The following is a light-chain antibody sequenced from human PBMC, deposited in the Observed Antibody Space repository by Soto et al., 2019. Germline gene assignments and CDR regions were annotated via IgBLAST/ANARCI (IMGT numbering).Light chain of an antibody. J-gene: IGKJ5*01. V-gene: IGKV3-20*01. Sequence: EIVLTQSPGTLSLSLGERATLSCRASQSISSTSLAWYQQKPGQAPRLLIYGASTRATGIPDRFSGSESGTDFTLTISRLEPEDFVVYYCQQYGNSPFTFGQGKRLEIK. CDR1: QSISSTS. CDR3: QQYGNSPFT. CDR2: GAS.